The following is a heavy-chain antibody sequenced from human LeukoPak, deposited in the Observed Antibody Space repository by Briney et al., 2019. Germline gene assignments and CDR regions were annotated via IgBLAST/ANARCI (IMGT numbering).Heavy chain of an antibody. CDR2: IWYDGSNK. CDR1: GFTFSSYG. V-gene: IGHV3-33*01. CDR3: ARDRARGTPQIYSSSWRVVYELDV. Sequence: PGGSLRLSCAASGFTFSSYGMHWVRQAPGKGLEWVAVIWYDGSNKYYADSVKGRFTISRDNSKNTLYLQMNSLRAEDTAVYYCARDRARGTPQIYSSSWRVVYELDVWGQGTTVTVSS. D-gene: IGHD6-13*01. J-gene: IGHJ6*02.